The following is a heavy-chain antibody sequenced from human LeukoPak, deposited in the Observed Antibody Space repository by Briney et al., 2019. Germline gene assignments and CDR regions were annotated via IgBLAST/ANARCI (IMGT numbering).Heavy chain of an antibody. CDR1: GYTLTELS. Sequence: ASVKVSCKVSGYTLTELSMHWVRQAPGQGLEWMGIINPSGGSTSYAQKFQGRVTMTRDTSTSTVYMELSSLRSEDTAVYYCARGPDTAMVFDYWGQGTLVTVSS. D-gene: IGHD5-18*01. CDR3: ARGPDTAMVFDY. V-gene: IGHV1-46*01. CDR2: INPSGGST. J-gene: IGHJ4*02.